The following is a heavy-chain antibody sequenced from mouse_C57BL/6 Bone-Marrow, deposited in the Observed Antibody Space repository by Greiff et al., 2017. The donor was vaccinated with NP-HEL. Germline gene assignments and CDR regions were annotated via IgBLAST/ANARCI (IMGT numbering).Heavy chain of an antibody. CDR2: IDPSDSYT. Sequence: QVQLQQPGAELVKPGASVKLSCKASGYTFTSYWMQWVKQRPGQGLEWIGEIDPSDSYTNYNQKFKGKATLTVDTSSSTAYMQLSSLTSEDSAVFYCARSGNYDDWCFDVWGTGTTVTVSS. CDR1: GYTFTSYW. D-gene: IGHD1-1*01. V-gene: IGHV1-50*01. CDR3: ARSGNYDDWCFDV. J-gene: IGHJ1*03.